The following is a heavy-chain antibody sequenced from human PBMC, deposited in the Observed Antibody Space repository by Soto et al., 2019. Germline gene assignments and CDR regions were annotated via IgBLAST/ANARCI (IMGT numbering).Heavy chain of an antibody. D-gene: IGHD1-1*01. Sequence: GGSLRLSCAASGFTFSSYAMHWVRQAPGKGLEWVAVISYDGSNKYYADSVKGRFTISRDNSKNTLYLQMNSLRVEDTAVYYCARVSRTTERYWGPGTLVTVSS. CDR1: GFTFSSYA. J-gene: IGHJ4*02. CDR2: ISYDGSNK. CDR3: ARVSRTTERY. V-gene: IGHV3-30-3*01.